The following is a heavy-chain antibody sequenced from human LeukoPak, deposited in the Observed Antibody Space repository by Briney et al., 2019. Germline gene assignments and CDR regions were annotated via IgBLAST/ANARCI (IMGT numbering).Heavy chain of an antibody. CDR1: GGSISSYY. CDR2: IYYSGST. V-gene: IGHV4-59*01. CDR3: ARVGYDSSGYFYYFDY. Sequence: SETLSLTCTVSGGSISSYYWSWLRQPPGKGLEWLGYIYYSGSTNYIPSLKSRVTISVDTYKNQFSLKLSSVTAADTAVYYCARVGYDSSGYFYYFDYWGQGTLVAVSS. J-gene: IGHJ4*02. D-gene: IGHD3-22*01.